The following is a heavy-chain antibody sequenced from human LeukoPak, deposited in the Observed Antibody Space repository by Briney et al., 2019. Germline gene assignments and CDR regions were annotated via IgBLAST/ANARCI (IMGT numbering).Heavy chain of an antibody. CDR2: TYYSGST. CDR3: ARGLYCSGGSCYWGDAFDI. D-gene: IGHD2-15*01. J-gene: IGHJ3*02. Sequence: SQTLSLTCTVSGGSISSGGYYWSWIRQHPGKGLEWIGYTYYSGSTYYNPSLKSRVTISVDTSKNQFSLKLSSVTAADTAVYYCARGLYCSGGSCYWGDAFDIWGQGTMVTVSS. V-gene: IGHV4-31*03. CDR1: GGSISSGGYY.